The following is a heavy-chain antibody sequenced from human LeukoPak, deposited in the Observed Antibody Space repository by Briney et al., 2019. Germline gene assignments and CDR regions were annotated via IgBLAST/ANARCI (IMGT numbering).Heavy chain of an antibody. CDR3: AKDVQRREFNGNFGY. CDR2: ISYDGSNK. J-gene: IGHJ4*02. D-gene: IGHD1-26*01. CDR1: GFTFSSYG. V-gene: IGHV3-30*18. Sequence: GGSLRLSCAASGFTFSSYGMHWVRQAPGKGLEWVAVISYDGSNKYYADSVKGRFTIFRDNSKNTLYLQMNSLRAEDTAVYYCAKDVQRREFNGNFGYWGQGTLVTVSS.